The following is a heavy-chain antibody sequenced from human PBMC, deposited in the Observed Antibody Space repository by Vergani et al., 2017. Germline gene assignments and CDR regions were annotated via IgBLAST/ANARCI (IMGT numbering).Heavy chain of an antibody. D-gene: IGHD2-15*01. V-gene: IGHV3-7*03. J-gene: IGHJ6*02. CDR3: ARDRAYCSGGSCYYYYYYGMNV. CDR1: GFTFSSYS. CDR2: IKQDGSEK. Sequence: EVQLVESGGGLVQPGGSLRLSCAASGFTFSSYSMNWVRQAPGKGLEWVANIKQDGSEKYYVDSVKGRFTISRDNAKNSLYLQMNSLRAEDTAVYYCARDRAYCSGGSCYYYYYYGMNVWSQGTTVTVSS.